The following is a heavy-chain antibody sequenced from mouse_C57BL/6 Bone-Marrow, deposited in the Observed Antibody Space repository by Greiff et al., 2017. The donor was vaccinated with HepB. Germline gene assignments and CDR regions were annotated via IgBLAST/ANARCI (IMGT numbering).Heavy chain of an antibody. Sequence: QVQLQQPGAELVKPGASVKMSCKASGYTFTSYWITWVKQRPGQGLEWIGDIYPGSGSTNYNEKFKSKATLTADTSSSTAYMQLSSLTSEDSAVYYCAIGDYYGSSYAMDYWGQGTSVTVSS. D-gene: IGHD1-1*01. J-gene: IGHJ4*01. CDR2: IYPGSGST. CDR1: GYTFTSYW. V-gene: IGHV1-55*01. CDR3: AIGDYYGSSYAMDY.